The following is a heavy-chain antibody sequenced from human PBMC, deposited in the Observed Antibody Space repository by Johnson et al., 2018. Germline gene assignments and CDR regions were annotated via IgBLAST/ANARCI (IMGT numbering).Heavy chain of an antibody. CDR2: ISWNSGSK. CDR3: AKDGRLLRYFDWAFIFQH. Sequence: VQLVQSGGGLVQPGRSXRLSCAASGFTFDDYAMHWVRQAPGKGLEWVSGISWNSGSKGYADSVKGRFTISRDNAKNSLYLQMNSLRAEDTAVYYCAKDGRLLRYFDWAFIFQHWGQGTLVTVSS. V-gene: IGHV3-9*01. J-gene: IGHJ1*01. D-gene: IGHD3-9*01. CDR1: GFTFDDYA.